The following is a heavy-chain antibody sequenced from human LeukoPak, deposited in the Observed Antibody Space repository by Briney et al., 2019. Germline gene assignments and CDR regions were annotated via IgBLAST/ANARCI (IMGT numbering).Heavy chain of an antibody. Sequence: SETLSLTCTVSGGSFSNHYWSWIRQPPGKGLEWIGYIYYSGSTNYNPSLKSRVTISVDTSKNQFSLKLSSVTAADTAVYYCARESSGSYSTWFDPWGQGTLVTVSS. V-gene: IGHV4-59*11. CDR1: GGSFSNHY. CDR3: ARESSGSYSTWFDP. J-gene: IGHJ5*02. D-gene: IGHD3-10*01. CDR2: IYYSGST.